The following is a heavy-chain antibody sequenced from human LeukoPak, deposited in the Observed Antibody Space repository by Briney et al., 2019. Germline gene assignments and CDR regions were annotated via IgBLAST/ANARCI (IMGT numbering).Heavy chain of an antibody. CDR1: GFTFSSYA. J-gene: IGHJ4*02. V-gene: IGHV3-23*01. CDR3: ATRANSDGYNLGY. Sequence: GGSLRLSCAASGFTFSSYAMRWVRQAPGKGVEWVSAISGSGGSTYYADSVKGRFTISRDNSKNTLYLQMNSQRAEDTAVYYCATRANSDGYNLGYWGQGTLVTVSS. D-gene: IGHD5-24*01. CDR2: ISGSGGST.